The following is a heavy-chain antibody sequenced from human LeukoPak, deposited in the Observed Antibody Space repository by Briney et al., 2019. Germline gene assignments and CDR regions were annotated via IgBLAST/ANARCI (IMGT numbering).Heavy chain of an antibody. CDR2: ISSSGSTI. D-gene: IGHD5-24*01. CDR1: GFTFSSYD. J-gene: IGHJ4*02. CDR3: ARDQARRWLQSWFDY. Sequence: AGGSLRLSCAASGFTFSSYDMNWVRQAPGKGLEWVSYISSSGSTIYYADSVKGRFTISGDNAKNSLYLQMNSLTAEDTAVYYCARDQARRWLQSWFDYWGQGTLVTVSS. V-gene: IGHV3-48*03.